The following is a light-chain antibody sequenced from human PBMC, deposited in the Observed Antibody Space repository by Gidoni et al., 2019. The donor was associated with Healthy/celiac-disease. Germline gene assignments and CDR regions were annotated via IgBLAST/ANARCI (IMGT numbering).Light chain of an antibody. CDR3: QQYNSYVFT. CDR2: DAS. J-gene: IGKJ3*01. V-gene: IGKV1-5*01. Sequence: DIQMTQSPSTLSASVGDRVTITCRASQSISSWLAWYQQKPGKAPKLLTYDASSLESGVPSRFSGSGSGTEFTLTISSLQPDDFATYYCQQYNSYVFTFGPXTKVDIK. CDR1: QSISSW.